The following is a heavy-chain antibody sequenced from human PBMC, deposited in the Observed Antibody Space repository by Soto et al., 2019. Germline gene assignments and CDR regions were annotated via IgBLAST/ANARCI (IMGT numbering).Heavy chain of an antibody. CDR3: AREGGSGHYRYYAMDV. D-gene: IGHD3-10*01. J-gene: IGHJ6*02. CDR1: GGTFSSYA. V-gene: IGHV1-69*12. Sequence: QVQLVQSGAEVKKPGSSVKVSCKASGGTFSSYAISWVRQAPGQGLEWMGGIIPIFGTANYAQKFQGRVTNTADESTSTAYMGLSSLRSEDTGVYYCAREGGSGHYRYYAMDVWGQGTTVTVSS. CDR2: IIPIFGTA.